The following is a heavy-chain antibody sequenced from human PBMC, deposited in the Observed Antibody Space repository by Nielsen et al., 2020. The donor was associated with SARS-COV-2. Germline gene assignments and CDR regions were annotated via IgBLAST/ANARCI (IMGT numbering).Heavy chain of an antibody. CDR2: ISYDGSNK. CDR1: GFTFSSYG. V-gene: IGHV3-30*03. Sequence: GESLKISCAASGFTFSSYGMHWVRQAPGKGLEWVAVISYDGSNKYYADSVKGRFTISRDNSKNTLYLQMNSLRADDTAVYYCARVGYSGYEPSYYYYYYGMDVWGQGTTVTVSS. CDR3: ARVGYSGYEPSYYYYYYGMDV. J-gene: IGHJ6*02. D-gene: IGHD5-12*01.